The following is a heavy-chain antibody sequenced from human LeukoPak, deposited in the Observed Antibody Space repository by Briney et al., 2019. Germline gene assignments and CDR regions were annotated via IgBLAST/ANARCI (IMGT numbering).Heavy chain of an antibody. D-gene: IGHD1-1*01. Sequence: PSETLSLTCAVYGGSFSGYYWSWIRQPPGKGLEWIGEINHSGSTNYNPSLKSRFTISVDTSKNQFSLKLSSVTAADTAVYYCARGNGDYWGKGTLVTVSS. CDR3: ARGNGDY. CDR1: GGSFSGYY. CDR2: INHSGST. J-gene: IGHJ4*02. V-gene: IGHV4-34*01.